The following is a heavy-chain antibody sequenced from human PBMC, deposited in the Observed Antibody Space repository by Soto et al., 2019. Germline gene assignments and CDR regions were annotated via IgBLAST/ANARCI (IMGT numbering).Heavy chain of an antibody. CDR2: MNPNSGNT. V-gene: IGHV1-8*01. CDR1: GYTFTSYD. D-gene: IGHD2-2*01. Sequence: GASVKVSCKASGYTFTSYDINWVRQATGQGLEWMGWMNPNSGNTGYAQKFQGRVTMTRNTSISTAYTELSSLRSEDTAMYYCARGKSGLVNPYYDYGMDVWGQGTTVTVSS. CDR3: ARGKSGLVNPYYDYGMDV. J-gene: IGHJ6*02.